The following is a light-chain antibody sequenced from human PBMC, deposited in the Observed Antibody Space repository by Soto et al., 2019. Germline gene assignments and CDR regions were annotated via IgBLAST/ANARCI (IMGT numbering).Light chain of an antibody. CDR3: QHYGGSAPRT. V-gene: IGKV3-20*01. CDR2: GAS. J-gene: IGKJ1*01. CDR1: QSVSSNF. Sequence: EIVLTQSPGTLSLSPGERATLSCRASQSVSSNFLAWYQQKPGQAPRLLIYGASSRATGIPDRFSGSGSGTDVTLTSTRLEPEDFSVYYCQHYGGSAPRTFGQGTKVDIK.